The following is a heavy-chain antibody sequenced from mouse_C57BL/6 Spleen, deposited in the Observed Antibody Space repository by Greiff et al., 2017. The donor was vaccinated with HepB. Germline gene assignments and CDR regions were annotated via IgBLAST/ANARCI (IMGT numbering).Heavy chain of an antibody. Sequence: EVKLVEPGAELVRPGASVKLSCTASGFNIKDDYMHWVKQRPEQGLEWIGWIDPENGDTEYASKFQGKATITADTSSNTAYLQLSSLTSEDTAVYYCTRGGRVYFDYWGQGTTLTVSS. CDR2: IDPENGDT. D-gene: IGHD1-1*01. J-gene: IGHJ2*01. CDR3: TRGGRVYFDY. V-gene: IGHV14-4*01. CDR1: GFNIKDDY.